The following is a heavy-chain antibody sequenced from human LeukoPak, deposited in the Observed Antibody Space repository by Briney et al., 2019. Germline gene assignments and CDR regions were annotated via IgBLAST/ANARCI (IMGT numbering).Heavy chain of an antibody. J-gene: IGHJ6*03. Sequence: SETLSLTCSVSGGPIISHYWSWIRQPPGKGLEWIGSIYYSGSTYYNPSLKSRVTISVDTSKNQFSLKLSSVTAADTAVYYCASYTVTDYYMDVWGKGTTVTVSS. CDR2: IYYSGST. CDR1: GGPIISHY. V-gene: IGHV4-59*11. D-gene: IGHD4-17*01. CDR3: ASYTVTDYYMDV.